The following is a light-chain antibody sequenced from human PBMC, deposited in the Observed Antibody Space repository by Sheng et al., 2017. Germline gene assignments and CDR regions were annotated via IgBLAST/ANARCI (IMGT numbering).Light chain of an antibody. CDR2: EVI. J-gene: IGLJ3*02. CDR3: QSYDSSLTKRV. CDR1: SSDVGGYNF. V-gene: IGLV2-8*01. Sequence: QSALTQPPSASGSPGQSVTISCTGTSSDVGGYNFVSWYQQHPGKAPKLIIYEVIKRPSGVPDRFSGSKSGNTASLTVSGLQAEDEADYYCQSYDSSLTKRVFGGGTKLTVL.